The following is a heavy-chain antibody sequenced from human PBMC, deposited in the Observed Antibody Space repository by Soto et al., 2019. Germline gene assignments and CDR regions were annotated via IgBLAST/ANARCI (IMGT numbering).Heavy chain of an antibody. Sequence: SQTLSLTCAISGDSVSSNSATWNLIRQSPSRGLEWLGRTYYRSKRYYDYAVSVKSRITINPDTSKNQFSLQLNSVTPEDTAVYYCARDPVTAADYFDYWGPGTLVTVSS. J-gene: IGHJ4*02. CDR3: ARDPVTAADYFDY. CDR2: TYYRSKRYY. CDR1: GDSVSSNSAT. V-gene: IGHV6-1*01. D-gene: IGHD6-13*01.